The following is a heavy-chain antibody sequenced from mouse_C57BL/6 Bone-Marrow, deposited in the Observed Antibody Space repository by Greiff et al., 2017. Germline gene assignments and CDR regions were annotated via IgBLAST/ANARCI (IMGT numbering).Heavy chain of an antibody. CDR3: ARFYDYEGFAY. V-gene: IGHV1-63*01. D-gene: IGHD2-4*01. J-gene: IGHJ3*01. CDR1: GYTFTNYW. Sequence: QVQLKESGAELVRPGTSVKMSCKASGYTFTNYWIGWAKQRPGHGLEWIGDIYPGGGYTNYNEKFKGKATLTADKSSSTAYMQFSSLTSEDSAIYYCARFYDYEGFAYWGQGTLVTVSA. CDR2: IYPGGGYT.